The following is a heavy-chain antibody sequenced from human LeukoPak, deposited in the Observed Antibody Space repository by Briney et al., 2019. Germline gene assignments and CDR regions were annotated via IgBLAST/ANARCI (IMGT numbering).Heavy chain of an antibody. CDR3: ARDPQGVAGIKSPDY. Sequence: GGSLRLSCAASGFTPSSYEMNWVRQAPGKGLEWISYISRSGTATLYADSVKGRFTISRDNAKNSLYLLMNSLGAEDTAVYYCARDPQGVAGIKSPDYWGQGTLVTVSS. CDR2: ISRSGTAT. J-gene: IGHJ4*02. CDR1: GFTPSSYE. D-gene: IGHD6-19*01. V-gene: IGHV3-48*03.